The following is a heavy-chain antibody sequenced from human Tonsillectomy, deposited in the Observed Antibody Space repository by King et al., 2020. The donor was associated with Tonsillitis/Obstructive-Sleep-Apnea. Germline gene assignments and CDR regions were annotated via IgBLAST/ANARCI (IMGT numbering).Heavy chain of an antibody. CDR2: ISWNSGNI. CDR3: ARDNRPDPYLLELFDY. V-gene: IGHV3-9*01. J-gene: IGHJ4*02. CDR1: GFSFDDYA. Sequence: VQLVESGGGLVQPGKSLRLSCAASGFSFDDYALHWVRQAPGKGLEWVSGISWNSGNIVYADSVKGRFTISRDNAKNSLYLQMHSLRLEDTAFYYCARDNRPDPYLLELFDYWGQGTLVTVSS. D-gene: IGHD1-7*01.